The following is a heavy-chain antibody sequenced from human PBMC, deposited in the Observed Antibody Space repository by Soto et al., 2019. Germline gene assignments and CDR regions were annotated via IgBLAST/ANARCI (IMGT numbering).Heavy chain of an antibody. CDR2: INHSGST. CDR1: GGSFSGYY. CDR3: ARGPDYGDLSPHHHPPYSMDC. V-gene: IGHV4-34*01. D-gene: IGHD4-17*01. Sequence: PSETLSLTCAVYGGSFSGYYWSWIRQPPGKGLEWIGEINHSGSTNYNPSLKSRVTISVDTSKNQFSLKLSSVTAADTAVYYCARGPDYGDLSPHHHPPYSMDCRGKGTTVTRSS. J-gene: IGHJ6*03.